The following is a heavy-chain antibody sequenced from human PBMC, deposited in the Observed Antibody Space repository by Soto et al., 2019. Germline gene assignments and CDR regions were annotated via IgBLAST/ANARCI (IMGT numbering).Heavy chain of an antibody. CDR2: ISSSSTI. Sequence: GGSLRLSCAASGFTFSSYSMNWVRQAPGKGLEWVSYISSSSTIYYADSVKGRFTISRDNAKNSLYLQMNSLRDEDTAAYYCARVAVPVVRGVIIRGYYRMEVWGQSTKVNVHS. D-gene: IGHD3-10*01. CDR1: GFTFSSYS. J-gene: IGHJ6*01. CDR3: ARVAVPVVRGVIIRGYYRMEV. V-gene: IGHV3-48*02.